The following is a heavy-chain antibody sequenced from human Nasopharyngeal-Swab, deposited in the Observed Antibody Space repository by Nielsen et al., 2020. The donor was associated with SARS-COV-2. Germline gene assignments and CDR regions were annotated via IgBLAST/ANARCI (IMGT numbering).Heavy chain of an antibody. Sequence: SETLSLTCTVSGGSISSSSYYWGWIRQPPGKGLEWIGTIYYSGSTYYNPSLKRRVTISVDTSKNQFSLRLSSVTAADTAVYYCARQPPYYYGSGSYMTWFDPWGQGTLVTVSS. D-gene: IGHD3-10*01. CDR1: GGSISSSSYY. CDR2: IYYSGST. CDR3: ARQPPYYYGSGSYMTWFDP. V-gene: IGHV4-39*01. J-gene: IGHJ5*02.